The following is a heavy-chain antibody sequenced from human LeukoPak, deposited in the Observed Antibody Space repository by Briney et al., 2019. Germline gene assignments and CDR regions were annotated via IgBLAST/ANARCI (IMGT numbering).Heavy chain of an antibody. CDR3: ASSYTSDWSYYFHY. CDR1: GDSIRNYY. Sequence: SETLSLTCTVSGDSIRNYYWNWIRQPPGKGLEWIGYISYIGGTNYNSSLDSRVTISLDTSKNQFSLKLRSVTAADTAVYYCASSYTSDWSYYFHYWGQGALVTVSS. D-gene: IGHD6-19*01. CDR2: ISYIGGT. J-gene: IGHJ4*02. V-gene: IGHV4-59*08.